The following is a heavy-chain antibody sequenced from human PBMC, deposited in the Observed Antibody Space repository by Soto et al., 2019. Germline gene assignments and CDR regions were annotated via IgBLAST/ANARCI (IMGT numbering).Heavy chain of an antibody. D-gene: IGHD3-3*01. J-gene: IGHJ6*02. CDR2: INSDGSST. CDR1: GFTFSSYW. V-gene: IGHV3-74*01. Sequence: GGPLRLSCAVSGFTFSSYWRHWFRQAPGKGLVCVSRINSDGSSTSYADSVKGRFTISRDNAKNTLYLQMNSLRAEDTAVYYCARDYDFWSGYYTRAYYYYGMDVWGQGTTVTVSS. CDR3: ARDYDFWSGYYTRAYYYYGMDV.